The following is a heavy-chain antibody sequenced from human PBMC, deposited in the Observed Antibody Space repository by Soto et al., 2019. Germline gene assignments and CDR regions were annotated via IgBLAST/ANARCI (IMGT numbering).Heavy chain of an antibody. V-gene: IGHV3-66*04. J-gene: IGHJ4*02. CDR1: GFTVSSNY. Sequence: EAKLVESGGGLVQPGWSLRLSCAVSGFTVSSNYMTWVRQAPGKGLECVSIIYSGGSTDYADSVKARFIISRDNSKNTLYLQMNSLRVEDTAVYYCARRHYYGSDWGQGTLVTVSS. CDR2: IYSGGST. CDR3: ARRHYYGSD. D-gene: IGHD3-10*01.